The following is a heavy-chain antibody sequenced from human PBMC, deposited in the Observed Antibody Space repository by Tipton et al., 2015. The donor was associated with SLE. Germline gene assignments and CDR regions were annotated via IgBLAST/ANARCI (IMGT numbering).Heavy chain of an antibody. CDR2: INHSGNT. J-gene: IGHJ2*01. CDR3: ARVVCSGGSCYSGYFDL. D-gene: IGHD2-15*01. CDR1: GGSFSGYY. V-gene: IGHV4-34*01. Sequence: TLSLTCAVYGGSFSGYYWSWIRQPPGKGLEWIGEINHSGNTNYNPSLKSRVTISVDTSKNQFSLKLSSVTAADTAVYYCARVVCSGGSCYSGYFDLWGRGTLVTVSS.